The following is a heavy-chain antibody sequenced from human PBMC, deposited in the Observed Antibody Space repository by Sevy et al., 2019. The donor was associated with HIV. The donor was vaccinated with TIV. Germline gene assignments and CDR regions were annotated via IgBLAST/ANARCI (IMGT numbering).Heavy chain of an antibody. CDR2: IKQDGSEK. J-gene: IGHJ6*03. D-gene: IGHD3-3*01. V-gene: IGHV3-7*03. CDR3: ARVSADFWSGYYTYYYYYMDV. Sequence: GGSLRLSCAASGFTFSSYWMSWVRQAPGKELEWVANIKQDGSEKYYVDSVKGRFTISRDNAKNSLYLQMNSLRAEDTAVYYCARVSADFWSGYYTYYYYYMDVWGKGTTVTVSS. CDR1: GFTFSSYW.